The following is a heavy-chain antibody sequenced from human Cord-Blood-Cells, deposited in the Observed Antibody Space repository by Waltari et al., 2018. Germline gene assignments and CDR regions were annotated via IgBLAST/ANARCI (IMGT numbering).Heavy chain of an antibody. CDR3: ARDHDSGSYYDAFDI. Sequence: QVQLVESGGGVVQPGRSLRLSCAASGFTFSSYGMHWVRQAPGKGLEWVAVIWYDGSNKYYADSVKGRFTISRDNSKNTLYLQMNSLRAEDTAVYYCARDHDSGSYYDAFDIWGQGTMVTVSS. J-gene: IGHJ3*02. CDR1: GFTFSSYG. V-gene: IGHV3-33*01. D-gene: IGHD1-26*01. CDR2: IWYDGSNK.